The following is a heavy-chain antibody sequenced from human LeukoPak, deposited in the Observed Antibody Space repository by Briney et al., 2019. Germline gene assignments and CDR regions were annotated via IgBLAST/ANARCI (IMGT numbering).Heavy chain of an antibody. CDR2: IYHSGST. CDR3: ATVTTSTLYY. CDR1: GYSISSGYY. D-gene: IGHD4-17*01. Sequence: SETLSLTCTVSGYSISSGYYWGWIRQPPGKGLEWIGSIYHSGSTYYNPSLKSRVTISVDTSKNQFSLKLSSVTAADTAVYYCATVTTSTLYYWGQGTLVTVSS. V-gene: IGHV4-38-2*02. J-gene: IGHJ4*02.